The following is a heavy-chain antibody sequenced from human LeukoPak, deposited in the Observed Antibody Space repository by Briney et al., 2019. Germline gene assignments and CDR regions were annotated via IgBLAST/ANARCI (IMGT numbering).Heavy chain of an antibody. D-gene: IGHD3-22*01. Sequence: PGGSLRLSCAASGFTFRSFGMHWVRQTPGKGLEWVAFINYDGSKQYYADSVKGRFSISRDSAKNTLYLQMNSLRAEDTAVYYCARVLPYYDSSGYPDSWGQGTLVTVSS. CDR3: ARVLPYYDSSGYPDS. J-gene: IGHJ4*02. CDR1: GFTFRSFG. CDR2: INYDGSKQ. V-gene: IGHV3-30*02.